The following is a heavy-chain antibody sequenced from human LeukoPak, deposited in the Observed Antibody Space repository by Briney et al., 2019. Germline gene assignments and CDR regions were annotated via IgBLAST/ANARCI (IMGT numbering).Heavy chain of an antibody. CDR1: GGFINSYY. V-gene: IGHV4-59*08. J-gene: IGHJ3*02. CDR3: ARRAADDAFDI. Sequence: SETLSLICTVSGGFINSYYWSWIRQPPGKGLEWIGYIYYSGSTNYNPSLTSRVTISVDRTKNQSSLKLRSVTAADTAVYYCARRAADDAFDIWGQGTMVTVSS. CDR2: IYYSGST.